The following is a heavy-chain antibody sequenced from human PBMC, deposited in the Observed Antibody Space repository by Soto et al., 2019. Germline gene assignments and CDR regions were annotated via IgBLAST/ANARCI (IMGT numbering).Heavy chain of an antibody. CDR2: IYHSGST. V-gene: IGHV4-4*02. Sequence: TSETLSLTCAVSSGSISSSNWWGWVRQPPGKGLEWIGEIYHSGSTNYNPSLKSRVTISVDKSKNQFSLKLSSVTAADTAVYYCARDSYSARIFDYWGQGTLVTVSS. D-gene: IGHD2-15*01. CDR3: ARDSYSARIFDY. J-gene: IGHJ4*02. CDR1: SGSISSSNW.